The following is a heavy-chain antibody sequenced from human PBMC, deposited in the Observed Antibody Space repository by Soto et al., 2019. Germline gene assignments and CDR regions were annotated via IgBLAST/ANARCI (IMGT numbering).Heavy chain of an antibody. Sequence: GESLKISCSASGFTFSSYAMHWVRQAPGKGLEYVSAISSNGGSTYYADSVKGRFTISRDNSKNTLYLQMSSLRAEDTAVYYCVKDLSSSWYDAPHASWGQGTLVTVSS. D-gene: IGHD6-13*01. CDR1: GFTFSSYA. CDR3: VKDLSSSWYDAPHAS. V-gene: IGHV3-64D*08. CDR2: ISSNGGST. J-gene: IGHJ4*02.